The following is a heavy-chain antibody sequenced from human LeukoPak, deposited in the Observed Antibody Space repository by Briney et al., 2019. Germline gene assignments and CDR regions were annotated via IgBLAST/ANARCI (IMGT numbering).Heavy chain of an antibody. J-gene: IGHJ5*02. D-gene: IGHD6-6*01. Sequence: PSETLSLTCAVSGYSITSSSWWGWIRQPPGKGLEWIGYIYHSGTTYYNPSLQSRVTMSVDTSKNQFSLKLSSVTAVDTAVYYCARGRSIAPWGQGTLVTVSS. CDR1: GYSITSSSW. CDR2: IYHSGTT. V-gene: IGHV4-28*03. CDR3: ARGRSIAP.